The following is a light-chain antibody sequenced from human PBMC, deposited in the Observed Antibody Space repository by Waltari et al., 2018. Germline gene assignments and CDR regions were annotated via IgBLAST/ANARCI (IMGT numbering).Light chain of an antibody. Sequence: EIVMTQSPATLSVSPGERATLSCRASQSVSGNLAWYQQKPGQAPRLLIYGASTRATGIPARFSGSASGTEFTLTISSLQSEDSAVYYCQQYYDWRRVTFGQGTRLEMK. CDR2: GAS. J-gene: IGKJ5*01. CDR1: QSVSGN. V-gene: IGKV3D-15*01. CDR3: QQYYDWRRVT.